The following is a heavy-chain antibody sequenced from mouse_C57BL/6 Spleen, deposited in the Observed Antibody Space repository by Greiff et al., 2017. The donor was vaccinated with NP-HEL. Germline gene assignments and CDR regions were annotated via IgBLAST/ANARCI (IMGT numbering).Heavy chain of an antibody. Sequence: QVQLQQPGAELVMPGASVKLSCKASGYTFTSYWMHWVKQRPGQGPEWIGEIDPSDSYTNYNQKFKGKSTLTVDKSSSTAYMQLSSLTSEDSAVYYCARSTVVAKDYAMDYWGQGTSVTVSS. V-gene: IGHV1-69*01. D-gene: IGHD1-1*01. CDR2: IDPSDSYT. J-gene: IGHJ4*01. CDR3: ARSTVVAKDYAMDY. CDR1: GYTFTSYW.